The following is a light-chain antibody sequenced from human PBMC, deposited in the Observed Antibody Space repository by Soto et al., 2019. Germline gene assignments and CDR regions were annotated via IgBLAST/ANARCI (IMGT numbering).Light chain of an antibody. Sequence: KLLTQSPGTLSLSPGERATLFCRASQSLSSSLAWYQQKSGQAPRLIIYGTSRRATGVPVRFSGSGSGTDFTLAISSLQYEDFGVYSCQQYDNWPWTFGQGTKVEMK. J-gene: IGKJ1*01. CDR2: GTS. CDR1: QSLSSS. V-gene: IGKV3-15*01. CDR3: QQYDNWPWT.